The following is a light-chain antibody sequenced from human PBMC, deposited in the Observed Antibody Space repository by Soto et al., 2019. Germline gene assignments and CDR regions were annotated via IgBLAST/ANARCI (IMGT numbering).Light chain of an antibody. Sequence: QSVLTQPASVSGSPGQWITISCSGTSNDIGAYDLVSWYQQHPGRAPKLIINQVSHRFSRLSYRFSGSKSGNTASLPIYGLQAEDEGDYYCTSFAPGRIYVFGSGRKVTVL. CDR3: TSFAPGRIYV. CDR2: QVS. V-gene: IGLV2-14*03. J-gene: IGLJ1*01. CDR1: SNDIGAYDL.